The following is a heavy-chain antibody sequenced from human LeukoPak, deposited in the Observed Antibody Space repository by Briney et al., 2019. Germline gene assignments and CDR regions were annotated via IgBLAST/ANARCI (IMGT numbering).Heavy chain of an antibody. CDR3: AREADYGGNSAELDY. Sequence: SQTLSLTCAISGDSVSSNSAASNWIRQSPSRGLEWLGRTYYRSKWYYDYAESVKSRIIINPDTSKNQFSLHLNSVTHEDTAVYYCAREADYGGNSAELDYWGQGTLVTVSS. CDR2: TYYRSKWYY. J-gene: IGHJ4*01. D-gene: IGHD4-23*01. V-gene: IGHV6-1*01. CDR1: GDSVSSNSAA.